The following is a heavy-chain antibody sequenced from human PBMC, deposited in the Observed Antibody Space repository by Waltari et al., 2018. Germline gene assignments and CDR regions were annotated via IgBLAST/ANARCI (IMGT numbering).Heavy chain of an antibody. J-gene: IGHJ4*02. CDR2: IKQDGSEK. CDR3: ARDAVRRFDY. V-gene: IGHV3-7*01. Sequence: EMQLVESGGGLVQPGGSLRLSCAASGFTFSNYWMTWVRQAPGKGLEWVASIKQDGSEKYYVDSVKGRFTFSRDNAKKSLYLQMNSLRVEDTAVYYCARDAVRRFDYWGQGTLVTVSS. CDR1: GFTFSNYW. D-gene: IGHD6-6*01.